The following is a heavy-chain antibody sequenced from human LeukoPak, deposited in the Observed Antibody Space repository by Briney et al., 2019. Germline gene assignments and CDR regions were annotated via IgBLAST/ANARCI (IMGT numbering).Heavy chain of an antibody. J-gene: IGHJ1*01. CDR1: GGSFSGYY. D-gene: IGHD1-26*01. Sequence: SETLSLTCAVCGGSFSGYYWSWIRQPPGKGLEWIGEINHSGSTNYNPSLKSRVTISVDTSKNQFSLKLSSVTAADTAVYYCASGGGSYSIQHWGQGTLVTVSS. V-gene: IGHV4-34*01. CDR3: ASGGGSYSIQH. CDR2: INHSGST.